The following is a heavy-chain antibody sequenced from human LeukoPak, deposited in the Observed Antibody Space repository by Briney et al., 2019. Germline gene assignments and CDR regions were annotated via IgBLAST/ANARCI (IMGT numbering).Heavy chain of an antibody. CDR2: IWYDGSNK. V-gene: IGHV3-33*01. Sequence: GGSLRLSCAASGFTFSSYGMHWVRQAPGKGLEWVAVIWYDGSNKYYADSVKGRFTISRDNSKNTLYLQMNSLRAEDTAVYYCARDAWDRYYDSSGYLDYWGQGTLVTVSS. CDR1: GFTFSSYG. CDR3: ARDAWDRYYDSSGYLDY. D-gene: IGHD3-22*01. J-gene: IGHJ4*02.